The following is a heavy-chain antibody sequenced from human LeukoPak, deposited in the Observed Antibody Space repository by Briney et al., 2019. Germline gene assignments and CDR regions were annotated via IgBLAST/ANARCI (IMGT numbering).Heavy chain of an antibody. CDR3: AREVTTDGFDI. V-gene: IGHV3-48*03. Sequence: GGSLRLSCAASGFTFSSNEMNWVRQAPGKGLEWVSYISGSGSIIYYADSVKGRFTISRDNAKNSLYLQMNSLRAEDTAVYYCAREVTTDGFDIWGQGTMVTVSP. CDR2: ISGSGSII. J-gene: IGHJ3*02. CDR1: GFTFSSNE. D-gene: IGHD1-1*01.